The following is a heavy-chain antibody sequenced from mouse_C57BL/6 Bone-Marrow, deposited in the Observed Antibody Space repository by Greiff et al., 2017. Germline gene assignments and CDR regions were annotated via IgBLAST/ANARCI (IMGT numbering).Heavy chain of an antibody. CDR2: IYPRSGNT. V-gene: IGHV1-81*01. CDR3: ARWRIYYDYDGVWWYFYV. J-gene: IGHJ1*03. Sequence: VQLQQSGAELARPGASVKLSCKASGYTFTSSGISWVKQRTGQGLEWIGEIYPRSGNTYYNEKFKGKATLTADKSSSTAYMELRSLTSEDSAVYFCARWRIYYDYDGVWWYFYVWGTGTTVTVSS. D-gene: IGHD2-4*01. CDR1: GYTFTSSG.